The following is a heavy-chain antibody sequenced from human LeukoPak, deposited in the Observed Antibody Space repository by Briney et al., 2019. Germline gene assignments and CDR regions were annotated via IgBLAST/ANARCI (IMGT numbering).Heavy chain of an antibody. CDR3: ILAAAGPAY. CDR1: GFTFSNYA. CDR2: IRGKTDGETT. Sequence: GGSLRLSCAASGFTFSNYAMIWVRQAPGKGLEWVGRIRGKTDGETTDYAAPVQGRFTISRDDSKDTLYLQMNSLKTEDTAVYYCILAAAGPAYWGQGTLVTVSS. D-gene: IGHD6-13*01. V-gene: IGHV3-15*01. J-gene: IGHJ4*02.